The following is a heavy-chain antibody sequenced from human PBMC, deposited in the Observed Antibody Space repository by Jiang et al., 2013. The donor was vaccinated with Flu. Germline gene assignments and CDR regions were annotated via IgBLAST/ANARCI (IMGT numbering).Heavy chain of an antibody. CDR3: ARQPYDYVWGSYRPNYGMDV. CDR1: GFTFSSYS. CDR2: ISSSSSYI. V-gene: IGHV3-21*01. D-gene: IGHD3-16*02. J-gene: IGHJ6*02. Sequence: VQLVESGGGLVKPGGSLRLSCAASGFTFSSYSMNWVRQAPGKGLEWVSSISSSSSYIYYADSVKGRFTISRDNAKNSLYLQMNSLRAEDTAVYYCARQPYDYVWGSYRPNYGMDVWGQGTTVTVSS.